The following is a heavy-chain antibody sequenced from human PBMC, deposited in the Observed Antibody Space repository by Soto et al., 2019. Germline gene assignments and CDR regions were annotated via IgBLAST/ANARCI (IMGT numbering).Heavy chain of an antibody. Sequence: QVQLQESGPGLVKPPGTLSLTCGVSGGSISSNAWWVWVRLPPGKGLEWIAEIYHSGTTNYNPSLKRRVTLSVDKSRNQFSLKLTSVTAADTAVYYCTRRGDGSGTLDFWGQGTLVTVSS. CDR3: TRRGDGSGTLDF. CDR1: GGSISSNAW. J-gene: IGHJ4*02. CDR2: IYHSGTT. D-gene: IGHD3-10*01. V-gene: IGHV4-4*03.